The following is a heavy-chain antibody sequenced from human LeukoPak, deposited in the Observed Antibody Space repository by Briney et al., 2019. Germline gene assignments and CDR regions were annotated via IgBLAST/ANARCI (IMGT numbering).Heavy chain of an antibody. Sequence: PGGSLRLSCAASGFTFSSYWMSWVRQAPGKRLESVANIKQDGSDKYYVDSVKGRFTISRDNAKNSLYLQMNSLRVEDTAVYYCARLMTMPPFDYWGQGTPVTVSS. J-gene: IGHJ4*02. D-gene: IGHD4/OR15-4a*01. V-gene: IGHV3-7*03. CDR1: GFTFSSYW. CDR2: IKQDGSDK. CDR3: ARLMTMPPFDY.